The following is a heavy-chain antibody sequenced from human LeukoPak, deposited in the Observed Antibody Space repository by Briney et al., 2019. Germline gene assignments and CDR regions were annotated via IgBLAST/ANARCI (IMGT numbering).Heavy chain of an antibody. Sequence: GGSLRLSCAASGFTFSSYAMSWVRQAPGKGLEWVSTISGSGGSTYYAGSVKGRFTISRDNSKNTLYLQMNSLRVEDTAVYYCAKGGYCSSSSCYFSGLFDYWGQGTLVTVSS. CDR2: ISGSGGST. CDR3: AKGGYCSSSSCYFSGLFDY. D-gene: IGHD2-2*01. CDR1: GFTFSSYA. J-gene: IGHJ4*02. V-gene: IGHV3-23*01.